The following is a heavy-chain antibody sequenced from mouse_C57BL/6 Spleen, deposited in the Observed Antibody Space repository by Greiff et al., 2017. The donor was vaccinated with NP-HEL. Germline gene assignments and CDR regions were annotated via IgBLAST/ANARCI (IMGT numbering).Heavy chain of an antibody. V-gene: IGHV1-82*01. Sequence: QVQLQQSGPELVKPGASVKISCKASGYAFSSSWMNWVKQRPGKGLEWIGRIYPGDGDTNYNGKFKGKATLTADKSSSTAYMQLSSLTSEDSAVYFCAISLLEGYSYYYAMDYWGQGTSVTVSS. CDR2: IYPGDGDT. CDR1: GYAFSSSW. CDR3: AISLLEGYSYYYAMDY. J-gene: IGHJ4*01. D-gene: IGHD2-3*01.